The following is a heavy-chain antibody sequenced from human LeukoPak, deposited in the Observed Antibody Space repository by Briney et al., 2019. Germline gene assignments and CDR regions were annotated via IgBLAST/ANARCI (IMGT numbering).Heavy chain of an antibody. D-gene: IGHD6-13*01. CDR3: AGGPGIAAAGYFDC. J-gene: IGHJ4*02. V-gene: IGHV4-34*01. Sequence: PSETLSLTCAVYGGSFSDYYWTWIRQSPGKGLEWIGEINHSGSTNYNSSLKSRVTISVDPYKKQFSLKSSSVTAADTAVYSCAGGPGIAAAGYFDCWGQGTLVTVST. CDR2: INHSGST. CDR1: GGSFSDYY.